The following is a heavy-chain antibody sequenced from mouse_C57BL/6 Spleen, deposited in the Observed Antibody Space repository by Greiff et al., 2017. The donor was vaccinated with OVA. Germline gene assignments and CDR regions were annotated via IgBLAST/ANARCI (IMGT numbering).Heavy chain of an antibody. CDR3: ARLGGAGSTMVTTRVPYFDY. J-gene: IGHJ2*01. V-gene: IGHV3-8*01. Sequence: EVKLEESGPGLAKPSQTLSLTCSVTGYSIPSDYWNWIRKFPGNKLEYMGYISYSGSTYYNPSLKSRISITRDTSKNQYYLQLNSVTTEDTATYYCARLGGAGSTMVTTRVPYFDYWGQGTTLTVSS. D-gene: IGHD2-2*01. CDR2: ISYSGST. CDR1: GYSIPSDY.